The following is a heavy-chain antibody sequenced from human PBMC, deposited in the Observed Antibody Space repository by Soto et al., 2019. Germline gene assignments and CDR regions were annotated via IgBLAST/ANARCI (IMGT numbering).Heavy chain of an antibody. D-gene: IGHD6-13*01. Sequence: GGSLRLSCAASGFTFSSYGMHWVRQAPGKGLEWVAVISYDGSNKYYADSVKGRFTISRDNSKNTLYLQMNSLRAEDTAVYYCAKGQGDIEAAAGPLYYYYYYMDVWGKGTTVTVSS. CDR2: ISYDGSNK. CDR3: AKGQGDIEAAAGPLYYYYYYMDV. V-gene: IGHV3-30*18. CDR1: GFTFSSYG. J-gene: IGHJ6*03.